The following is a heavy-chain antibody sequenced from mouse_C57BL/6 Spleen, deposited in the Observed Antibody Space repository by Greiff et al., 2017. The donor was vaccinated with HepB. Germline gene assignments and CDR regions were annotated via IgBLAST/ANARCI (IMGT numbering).Heavy chain of an antibody. CDR1: GYTFTSYW. Sequence: VQLQQPGTELVKPGASVKLSCKASGYTFTSYWMHWVKQRPGQGLEWIGNINPSNGGTNYNEKFKSKATLTVDKSSSTAYMQLSSLTSEDSAVYYCARWVITTVYYYAMDYWGQGTSVTVSS. J-gene: IGHJ4*01. D-gene: IGHD1-1*01. CDR2: INPSNGGT. V-gene: IGHV1-53*01. CDR3: ARWVITTVYYYAMDY.